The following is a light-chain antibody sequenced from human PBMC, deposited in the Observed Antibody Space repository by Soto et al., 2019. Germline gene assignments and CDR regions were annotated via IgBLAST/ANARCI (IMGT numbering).Light chain of an antibody. CDR3: SSYGSTSTRYV. CDR1: SSDVGGYHD. Sequence: QSALTQPASVSGSPGQSITISCTGTSSDVGGYHDVSWYQQHPGKAPKLMIYEVSNRPSGVSNRFSGSKSGNTASLTISGLQAEDEDDYFCSSYGSTSTRYVFGTGTKLTVL. J-gene: IGLJ1*01. CDR2: EVS. V-gene: IGLV2-14*01.